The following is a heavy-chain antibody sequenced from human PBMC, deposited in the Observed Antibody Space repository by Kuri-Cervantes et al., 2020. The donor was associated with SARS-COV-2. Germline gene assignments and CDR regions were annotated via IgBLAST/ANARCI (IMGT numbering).Heavy chain of an antibody. CDR1: GFALGTNGVS. D-gene: IGHD6-19*01. Sequence: LRLSCTVSGFALGTNGVSVGWIRQSPGKALEWLALIYWDDDKRYSPSLKSRLSITKGTSKDQVVLTMTNMDPVDTATYYCARIHRLKTVAVDYWGQGTLVTVSS. J-gene: IGHJ4*02. CDR2: IYWDDDK. V-gene: IGHV2-5*02. CDR3: ARIHRLKTVAVDY.